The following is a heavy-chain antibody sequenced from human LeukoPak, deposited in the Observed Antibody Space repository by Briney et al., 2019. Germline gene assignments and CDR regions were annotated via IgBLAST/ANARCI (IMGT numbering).Heavy chain of an antibody. Sequence: PGGSLRLSCSASGFTFSDCAMHWVRQAPGKGLEWVAFIWSDGSNKYYADSVKGRFTISRDNSKNTLYLQMNSLRDEDTAVYYCVRKSGRYPSDAFDMWGQGTMVTVSS. D-gene: IGHD1-26*01. V-gene: IGHV3-30*02. CDR2: IWSDGSNK. CDR3: VRKSGRYPSDAFDM. CDR1: GFTFSDCA. J-gene: IGHJ3*02.